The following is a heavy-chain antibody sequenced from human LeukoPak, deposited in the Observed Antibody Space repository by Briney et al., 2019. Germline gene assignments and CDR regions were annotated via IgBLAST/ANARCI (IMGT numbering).Heavy chain of an antibody. CDR3: ARAISIVASLGYYYYYMDV. CDR1: GDSVSSNSAA. Sequence: SQTLSLTCAISGDSVSSNSAAWNWIRQSPSRGLEWLGRTYYRSKWYNDYAVSVKSRITINPDTSKNQFSLQLNSVTPEDTAVYYCARAISIVASLGYYYYYMDVWGKGTTVTVSS. CDR2: TYYRSKWYN. D-gene: IGHD5-12*01. V-gene: IGHV6-1*01. J-gene: IGHJ6*03.